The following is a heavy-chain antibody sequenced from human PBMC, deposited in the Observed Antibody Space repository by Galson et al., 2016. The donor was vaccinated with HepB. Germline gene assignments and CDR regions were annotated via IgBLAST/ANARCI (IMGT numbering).Heavy chain of an antibody. V-gene: IGHV1-18*01. Sequence: SVKVSCKASGYTFTTYGISWVRQAPGQGLEWMGWISAYSGDTNHAQELQGRVTLTTDTPTRTAYMELRNLRSDDTAVYYCVRDRDRTLDCWGQRTLVTVSS. CDR1: GYTFTTYG. CDR2: ISAYSGDT. D-gene: IGHD1-7*01. J-gene: IGHJ4*02. CDR3: VRDRDRTLDC.